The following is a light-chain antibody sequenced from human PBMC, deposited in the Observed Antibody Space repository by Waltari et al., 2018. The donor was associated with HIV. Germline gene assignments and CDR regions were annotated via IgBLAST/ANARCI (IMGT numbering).Light chain of an antibody. CDR3: SSYTSSSTRV. V-gene: IGLV2-14*01. CDR2: EVS. Sequence: QSALTQPASVSGSPGQSITISCTGTSSDVGGYNYVSWYQQHPGKAPKLMIYEVSNRPSGVSKRFSGSKSGNTASLTISGLQAEDEADYYCSSYTSSSTRVFGGGTNLTVL. J-gene: IGLJ3*02. CDR1: SSDVGGYNY.